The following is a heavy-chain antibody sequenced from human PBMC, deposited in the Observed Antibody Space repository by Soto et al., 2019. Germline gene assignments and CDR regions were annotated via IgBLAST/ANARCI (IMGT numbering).Heavy chain of an antibody. CDR1: GGSISSYY. CDR3: ARDLSIGARGSNWFDP. J-gene: IGHJ5*02. CDR2: IYYSGST. V-gene: IGHV4-59*01. Sequence: SETLSLTCTVSGGSISSYYWSWIRQPPGKGLEWIGYIYYSGSTNYNPSLKSRVTISVDTSKNQFSLKLSSVTAADTAVYYCARDLSIGARGSNWFDPWGQGTLVTVSS. D-gene: IGHD6-6*01.